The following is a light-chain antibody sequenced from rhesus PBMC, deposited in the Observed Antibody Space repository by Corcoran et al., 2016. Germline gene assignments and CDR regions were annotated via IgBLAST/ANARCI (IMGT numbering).Light chain of an antibody. CDR2: GSP. J-gene: IGKJ1*01. CDR3: QQYSNWPRT. CDR1: QSVGSS. Sequence: EIVLTQSPATLSLSPGERATLSCRASQSVGSSLVWYQQRPKQAPGLHHYGSPTRATGISDRFSGSGAGTDVTLTISSLEPEDFAVYYCQQYSNWPRTFGQGTKVEIK. V-gene: IGKV3-42*03.